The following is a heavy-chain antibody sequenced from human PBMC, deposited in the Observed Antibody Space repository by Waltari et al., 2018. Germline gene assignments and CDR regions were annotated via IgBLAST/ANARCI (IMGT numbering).Heavy chain of an antibody. D-gene: IGHD7-27*01. J-gene: IGHJ4*02. V-gene: IGHV1-2*02. CDR3: ARDHNWGPDY. CDR1: GYTFTNCY. Sequence: QVQLVQSGAELKNPGASVRVSCKTSGYTFTNCYFHWVRQAPGQGLEWMGWIHPGGGDTNYAQKFQGRVTLTRDTSIDTAYLELNGLTSDDTAIYYCARDHNWGPDYWGQGTLVTVSS. CDR2: IHPGGGDT.